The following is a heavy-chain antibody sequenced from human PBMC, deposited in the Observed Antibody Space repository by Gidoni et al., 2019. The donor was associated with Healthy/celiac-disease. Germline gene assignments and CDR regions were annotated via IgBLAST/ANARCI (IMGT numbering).Heavy chain of an antibody. CDR2: ISAYNGNT. D-gene: IGHD6-6*01. CDR3: SRVVRVYSSSSGLGY. Sequence: QVQLVQSGAEVKKPGASVKVSCKASGSTFTSYGISWVRQAPGQGLEWMGWISAYNGNTNYAQKLQGRVTMTTDTSTSTAYMELRSLRSDDTAVYYCSRVVRVYSSSSGLGYWGQGTLVTVSS. V-gene: IGHV1-18*01. CDR1: GSTFTSYG. J-gene: IGHJ4*02.